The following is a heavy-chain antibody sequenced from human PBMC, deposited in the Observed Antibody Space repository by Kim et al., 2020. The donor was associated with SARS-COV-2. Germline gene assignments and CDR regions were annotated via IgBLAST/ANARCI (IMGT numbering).Heavy chain of an antibody. CDR2: ISYDGSNK. J-gene: IGHJ4*02. D-gene: IGHD6-13*01. CDR3: ARDKQLVLMFYFDY. CDR1: GFTFSSYA. V-gene: IGHV3-30*04. Sequence: GGSLRLSCAASGFTFSSYAMHWVRQAPGKGLEWVAVISYDGSNKYYADSVKGRFTISRDNSKNTLYLQMNSLRAEDTAVYYCARDKQLVLMFYFDYWGQG.